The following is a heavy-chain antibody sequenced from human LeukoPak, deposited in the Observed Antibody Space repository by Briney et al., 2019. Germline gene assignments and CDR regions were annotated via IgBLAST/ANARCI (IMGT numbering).Heavy chain of an antibody. CDR2: ISGSGGST. CDR1: GFTFSSYA. J-gene: IGHJ4*02. D-gene: IGHD3-22*01. V-gene: IGHV3-23*01. CDR3: AKDLYYYDSSGYYYQGN. Sequence: PGGSLRLSCAASGFTFSSYAMSWVRQAPGKGLEWVSAISGSGGSTYYADSVKGRFTISRDNSKNTPYLQMNSLRAEDTAVYYCAKDLYYYDSSGYYYQGNWGQGTLVTVSS.